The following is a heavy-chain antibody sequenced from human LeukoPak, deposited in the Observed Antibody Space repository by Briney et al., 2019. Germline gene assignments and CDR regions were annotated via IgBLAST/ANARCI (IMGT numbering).Heavy chain of an antibody. CDR2: ITSSSSYI. D-gene: IGHD3-22*01. CDR1: GFTFSSYT. V-gene: IGHV3-21*01. CDR3: ARHVVAVGFDY. Sequence: PGGSLRLSCTASGFTFSSYTMNWVRQAPGKGLEWVSSITSSSSYIYYADSVKGRFTISGDNAKNSLRLQMNSLRAEDTAVYYCARHVVAVGFDYWGQGTLVTVSS. J-gene: IGHJ4*02.